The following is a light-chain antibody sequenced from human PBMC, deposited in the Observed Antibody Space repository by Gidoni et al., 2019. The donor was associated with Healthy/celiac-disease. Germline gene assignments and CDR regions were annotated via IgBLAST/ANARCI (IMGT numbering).Light chain of an antibody. CDR1: QSVSSN. CDR3: QQYNNWPAT. V-gene: IGKV3-15*01. Sequence: EIVMTQSPATLSVSPGERATLSCRASQSVSSNLAWYQQKPGQAPRLLIYGASTRATGIPARFSGSGSGTEFTLTISSLQAEDFAVYYCQQYNNWPATFGQXTKVEI. CDR2: GAS. J-gene: IGKJ1*01.